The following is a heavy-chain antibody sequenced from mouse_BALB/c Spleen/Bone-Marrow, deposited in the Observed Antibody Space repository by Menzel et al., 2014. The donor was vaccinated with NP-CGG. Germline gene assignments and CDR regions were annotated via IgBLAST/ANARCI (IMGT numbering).Heavy chain of an antibody. Sequence: EVKLVESGPDLVKPSQSLSLTCTVTGYSITSGYSWHWIRQFPGNKLEWIGYIHYSGSTNYNPSLKSQISITQDTSKNQLFLQLNSMTAEDTASYYCASALGVAYWGQGTLVTVSA. CDR3: ASALGVAY. CDR1: GYSITSGYS. V-gene: IGHV3-1*02. D-gene: IGHD4-1*01. CDR2: IHYSGST. J-gene: IGHJ3*01.